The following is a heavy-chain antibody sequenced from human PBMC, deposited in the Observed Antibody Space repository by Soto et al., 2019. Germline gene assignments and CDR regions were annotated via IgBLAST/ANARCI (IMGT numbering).Heavy chain of an antibody. D-gene: IGHD3-3*01. V-gene: IGHV3-23*01. CDR1: GITFSSYA. Sequence: EVQLLESGGGLVQPGGSLRLSCAASGITFSSYAMSWVRQAPGKGLEWVSAISGSGGSTYYADSVKGRFTISRDNSKNTLYLQMNSLRAEDTAVYYCAKDKEGYDFWSGYYRFDYWGQGTLVSVSS. J-gene: IGHJ4*02. CDR3: AKDKEGYDFWSGYYRFDY. CDR2: ISGSGGST.